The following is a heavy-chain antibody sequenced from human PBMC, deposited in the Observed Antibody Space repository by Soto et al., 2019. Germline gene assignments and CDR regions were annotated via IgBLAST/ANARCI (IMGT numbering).Heavy chain of an antibody. D-gene: IGHD1-1*01. V-gene: IGHV5-51*01. CDR3: ARLGYTAAFDI. J-gene: IGHJ3*02. CDR1: GYSFSTSW. CDR2: IYPGDSDA. Sequence: GEALKISCKGSGYSFSTSWIAWVRRTPGKGLEWMGIIYPGDSDARYTPSFQGQVTISADKSISTAYLQWSSLKASDTAMYYCARLGYTAAFDIWRQGTMVTVSS.